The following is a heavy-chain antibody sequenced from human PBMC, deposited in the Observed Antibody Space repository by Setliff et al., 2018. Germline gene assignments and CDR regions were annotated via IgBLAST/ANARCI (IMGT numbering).Heavy chain of an antibody. CDR1: GGSISSYH. J-gene: IGHJ3*02. D-gene: IGHD4-4*01. Sequence: KTSETLSLTCTVSGGSISSYHWSWIRQPPGKGLEWIGYIYYSGSTNYNPSLKSRVTISVDTSKNQFSLKLSSVTAADTAVYYCARGGNDYKWGAFDIWGQGTMVTVSS. V-gene: IGHV4-59*01. CDR3: ARGGNDYKWGAFDI. CDR2: IYYSGST.